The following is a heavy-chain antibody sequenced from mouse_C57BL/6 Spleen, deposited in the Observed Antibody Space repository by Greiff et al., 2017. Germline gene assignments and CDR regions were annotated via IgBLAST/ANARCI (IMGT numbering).Heavy chain of an antibody. CDR3: AREITGNYFDY. CDR2: IYPGDGDT. J-gene: IGHJ2*01. D-gene: IGHD4-1*01. Sequence: QVQLQQSGPELVKPGASVKISCKASGYAFSSSWMNWVKQRPGKGLAGIGRIYPGDGDTNYNGKFKGKATLTADKSSSTAYMQLSSLTSEDSAVYFCAREITGNYFDYWGQGTTLTVSS. V-gene: IGHV1-82*01. CDR1: GYAFSSSW.